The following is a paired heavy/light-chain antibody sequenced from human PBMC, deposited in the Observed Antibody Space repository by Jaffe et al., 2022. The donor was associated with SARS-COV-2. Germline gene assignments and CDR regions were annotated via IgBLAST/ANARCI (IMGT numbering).Light chain of an antibody. Sequence: EIVLTQSPATLSLSPGERATLSCRASQSVSSYLAWYQQKPGQAPRLLIYDASNRATGIPARFSGSGSGTDFTLTISSLEPEDFAVYYCQQRSNPLTFGGGTKVEIK. CDR1: QSVSSY. CDR2: DAS. J-gene: IGKJ4*01. V-gene: IGKV3-11*01. CDR3: QQRSNPLT.
Heavy chain of an antibody. CDR3: AREVSGQQLVRGGYYYYYYMDV. CDR2: ISYDGSNK. CDR1: GFTFSSYA. Sequence: QVQLVESGGGVVQPGRSLRLSCAASGFTFSSYAMHWVRQAPGKGLEWVAVISYDGSNKYYADSVKGRFTISRDNSKNTLYLQMNSLRAEDTAVYYCAREVSGQQLVRGGYYYYYYMDVWGKGTTVTVSS. D-gene: IGHD6-13*01. V-gene: IGHV3-30*04. J-gene: IGHJ6*03.